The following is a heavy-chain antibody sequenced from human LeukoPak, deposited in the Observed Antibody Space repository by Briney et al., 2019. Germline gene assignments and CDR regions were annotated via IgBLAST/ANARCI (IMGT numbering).Heavy chain of an antibody. CDR3: ARMGVSYYYDSSTYYPVAFDV. CDR1: GYSISGGYY. CDR2: IFHSGSI. D-gene: IGHD3-22*01. J-gene: IGHJ3*01. Sequence: SETLSLTCAVSGYSISGGYYWGRIRQSPGKGLEWIATIFHSGSIYYNPSLKSRVTLSVDTSKNQFSLKLNSVTAADTAVYYCARMGVSYYYDSSTYYPVAFDVWGQGTMVTVSS. V-gene: IGHV4-38-2*01.